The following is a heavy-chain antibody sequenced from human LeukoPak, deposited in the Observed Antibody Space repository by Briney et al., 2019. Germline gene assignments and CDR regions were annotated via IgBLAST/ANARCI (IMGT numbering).Heavy chain of an antibody. D-gene: IGHD5-18*01. CDR3: AKDQLTGGYNYGYGTFDI. Sequence: GGSLRLSCAASGFTFSSYTMSWVRQAPGKGLEWVSTITTSDGNTYYADSVKGRFTVSRDNSKNTLFLQMNSLRAEDTAVYYCAKDQLTGGYNYGYGTFDILGQGTMVTVSS. V-gene: IGHV3-23*01. J-gene: IGHJ3*02. CDR2: ITTSDGNT. CDR1: GFTFSSYT.